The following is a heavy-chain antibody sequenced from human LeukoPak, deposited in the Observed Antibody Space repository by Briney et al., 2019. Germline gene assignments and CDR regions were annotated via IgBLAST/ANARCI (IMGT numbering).Heavy chain of an antibody. Sequence: GGSLRLSCAASGFTFRSYGMHWVRQAPGKGLEWVSVIYSGGNTYYADSVKGRFTISRDNSKNTLYLQMNSLRAEDTAVYYCARGPSGYSYGGYDYWGQGTLVTVSS. D-gene: IGHD5-18*01. CDR3: ARGPSGYSYGGYDY. J-gene: IGHJ4*02. CDR1: GFTFRSYG. CDR2: IYSGGNT. V-gene: IGHV3-53*01.